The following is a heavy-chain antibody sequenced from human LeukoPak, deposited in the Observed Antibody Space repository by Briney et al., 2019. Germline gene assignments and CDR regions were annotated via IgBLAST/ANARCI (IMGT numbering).Heavy chain of an antibody. V-gene: IGHV4-39*07. CDR1: GGSISSNNYY. D-gene: IGHD2-2*02. CDR3: ASSGYCSSTSCYSSWFDP. J-gene: IGHJ5*02. Sequence: PSETLSLTCTVSGGSISSNNYYWGWIRQPPGKGLEWIGTIYYSGSTYYNPSLKSRVTISLDTSKNQFSLKLSSVTAADTAVYYCASSGYCSSTSCYSSWFDPWGQGTLVTVSS. CDR2: IYYSGST.